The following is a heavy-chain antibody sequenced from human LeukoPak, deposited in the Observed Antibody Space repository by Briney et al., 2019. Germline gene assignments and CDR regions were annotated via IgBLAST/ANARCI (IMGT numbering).Heavy chain of an antibody. Sequence: GASVKVSCKASGYTFTSYDINWVRQATGQGLEWMGWMNPNSGNTGYAQKFQGRVTITRNTSISTAYRELSSLRSEDTAVYYCARGRGYKRAFDIWGQGTMVTVSS. D-gene: IGHD5-24*01. CDR3: ARGRGYKRAFDI. CDR1: GYTFTSYD. V-gene: IGHV1-8*03. J-gene: IGHJ3*02. CDR2: MNPNSGNT.